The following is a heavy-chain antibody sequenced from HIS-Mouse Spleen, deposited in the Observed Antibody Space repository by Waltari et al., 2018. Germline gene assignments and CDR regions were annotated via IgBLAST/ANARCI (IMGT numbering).Heavy chain of an antibody. J-gene: IGHJ4*02. V-gene: IGHV3-7*01. D-gene: IGHD6-6*01. Sequence: EVQLVESGGGLVQPGGSLRLSCAASGFTFSSYWMSWVRQAPGKGLEWVANIKQDGREKYYVDSVKGRFTISRDNAKNSLYLQMNSLRAEDTAVYYCARDRYSSSSGDYFDYWGQGTLVTVSS. CDR1: GFTFSSYW. CDR2: IKQDGREK. CDR3: ARDRYSSSSGDYFDY.